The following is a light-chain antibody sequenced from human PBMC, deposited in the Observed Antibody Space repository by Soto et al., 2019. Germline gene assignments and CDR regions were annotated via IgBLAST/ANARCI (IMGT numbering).Light chain of an antibody. CDR3: CSYAGSSTYV. V-gene: IGLV2-23*02. J-gene: IGLJ1*01. CDR1: SSDVGSYNL. Sequence: QSVLTQPASVSGSPGQSITISCTGTSSDVGSYNLVSWYQQHPGKAPKVMIYEVSKRPSGVSNRFSGSKFGNTASLTISGLQADDEADYYCCSYAGSSTYVFGPGTKLTVL. CDR2: EVS.